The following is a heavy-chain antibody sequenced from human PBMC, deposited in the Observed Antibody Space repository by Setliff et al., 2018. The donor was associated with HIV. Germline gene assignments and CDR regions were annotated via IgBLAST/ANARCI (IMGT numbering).Heavy chain of an antibody. CDR1: GFSFGDHY. V-gene: IGHV3-11*03. Sequence: PGGSLRPSCAGSGFSFGDHYVDLIRQAPGKGLEWISYNSHRGNYTNYAHSMKGRFTISRDNSKNVVYLQMNSLTAEDAAIYYCARRTLGFDAAGALDYWGQGTLVTVSS. D-gene: IGHD2-15*01. CDR3: ARRTLGFDAAGALDY. CDR2: NSHRGNYT. J-gene: IGHJ4*02.